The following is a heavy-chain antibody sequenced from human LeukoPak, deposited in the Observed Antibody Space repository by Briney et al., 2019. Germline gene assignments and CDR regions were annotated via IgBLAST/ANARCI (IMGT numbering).Heavy chain of an antibody. CDR3: ARVPDIVVVPAAHDY. V-gene: IGHV3-21*01. CDR2: ISSSSSYI. D-gene: IGHD2-2*01. Sequence: GGSLRLSCAASGFTFSSYSMNWVRQAPGKGLEWVSSISSSSSYIYYADSVKGRFIISRDNAKNSLYLQMNSLRAEDTAVYYCARVPDIVVVPAAHDYWGQGTLVTVSS. CDR1: GFTFSSYS. J-gene: IGHJ4*02.